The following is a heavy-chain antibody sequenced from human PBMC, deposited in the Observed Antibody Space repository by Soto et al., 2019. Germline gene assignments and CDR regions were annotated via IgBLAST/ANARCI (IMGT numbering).Heavy chain of an antibody. CDR3: ARERPDGARLDP. Sequence: PSETLSLTCTVSGGSITTSSYFWGWIRQPPGKGLEWIGDIYYVGSTFYNPSLKSRVTISVDTSKSQFSLNLSSVTAADTAVYYCARERPDGARLDPWGQGTLVTVSS. D-gene: IGHD6-6*01. V-gene: IGHV4-39*02. CDR1: GGSITTSSYF. J-gene: IGHJ5*02. CDR2: IYYVGST.